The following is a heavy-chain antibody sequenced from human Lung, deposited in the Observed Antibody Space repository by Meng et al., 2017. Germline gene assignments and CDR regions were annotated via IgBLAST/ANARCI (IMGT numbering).Heavy chain of an antibody. CDR1: GWSFSDYY. CDR3: ARGPTTMAHDFDY. Sequence: VQLQWWGVGLWKPSGTLSLTCVVSGWSFSDYYWGWVRHPPGKGLEWIGEINHSGSTNYNPSLESRATISVDTSQNNLSLKLSSVTAADSAVYYCARGPTTMAHDFDYWGQGTLVTVSS. D-gene: IGHD4-11*01. CDR2: INHSGST. J-gene: IGHJ4*02. V-gene: IGHV4-34*01.